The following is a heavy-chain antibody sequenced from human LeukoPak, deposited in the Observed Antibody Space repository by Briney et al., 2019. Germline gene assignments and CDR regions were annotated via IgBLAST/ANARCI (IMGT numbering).Heavy chain of an antibody. D-gene: IGHD3-9*01. Sequence: SGPTLVKPTQTLTLTCTFSGFALRTRGVGVGWIRQPPGKALERLSLIYWDDYKRYSPSLKSRLTITKDTSKTQVVLTMTNMDPVDTATYYCAHIIYYWLSFDYWGQGTLVTVSS. CDR3: AHIIYYWLSFDY. CDR2: IYWDDYK. V-gene: IGHV2-5*02. CDR1: GFALRTRGVG. J-gene: IGHJ4*02.